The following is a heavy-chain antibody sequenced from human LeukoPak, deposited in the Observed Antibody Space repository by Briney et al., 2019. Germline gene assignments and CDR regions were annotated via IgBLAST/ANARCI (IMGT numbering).Heavy chain of an antibody. V-gene: IGHV3-48*03. J-gene: IGHJ4*02. D-gene: IGHD6-13*01. CDR1: GFTFSSYE. CDR2: ISSSGSTI. Sequence: GGSLRLSCAASGFTFSSYEMNWVRQAPRKGLEWVSYISSSGSTIYYADSVKGRFTISRDNAKNSLYLQMNSLRAEDTAVYYCARALAGISDYWGQGTLVTVSS. CDR3: ARALAGISDY.